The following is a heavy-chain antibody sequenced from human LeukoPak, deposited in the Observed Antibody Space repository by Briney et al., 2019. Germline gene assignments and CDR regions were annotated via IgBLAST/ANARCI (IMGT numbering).Heavy chain of an antibody. V-gene: IGHV1-69*05. CDR1: GDTFSSYT. CDR3: VRAAAGYCGSTSCFDP. J-gene: IGHJ5*02. Sequence: SVKVSCKASGDTFSSYTISWVRQAPGQGLEWMGGIIPGFGTANYAQKFQGRVTIATDESTSTAYMELSGLRSEDTAVYYCVRAAAGYCGSTSCFDPWGQGTLVTVSS. D-gene: IGHD2-2*01. CDR2: IIPGFGTA.